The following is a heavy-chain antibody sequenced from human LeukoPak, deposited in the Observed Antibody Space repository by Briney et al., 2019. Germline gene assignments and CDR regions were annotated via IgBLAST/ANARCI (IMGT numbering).Heavy chain of an antibody. D-gene: IGHD4-17*01. CDR3: AKDRNAVTTQSDAFDI. V-gene: IGHV3-30*18. Sequence: GGSLRLSCAASGFTFDDYGMHWVRQAPGKGLEWVAVISYDGSNKYYADSVKGRFNISRDNSKNTLYLQMNSLRAEDTAVYYCAKDRNAVTTQSDAFDIWGQGTMVTVTS. CDR2: ISYDGSNK. CDR1: GFTFDDYG. J-gene: IGHJ3*02.